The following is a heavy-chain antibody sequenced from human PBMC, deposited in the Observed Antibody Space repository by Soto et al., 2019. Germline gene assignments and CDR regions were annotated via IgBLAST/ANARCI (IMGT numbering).Heavy chain of an antibody. J-gene: IGHJ6*02. D-gene: IGHD3-22*01. CDR1: GGTFSSYA. CDR3: ARALLDSSGYYYYYYGMDV. CDR2: IIPIFGTA. V-gene: IGHV1-69*06. Sequence: QVQLVQSGAEVKKPGSSVKVSCKASGGTFSSYAISWVRQAPGQGLEWMAGIIPIFGTANYAQKFQGRVTITADKSTSTAYMELSSLRSEDTAVYYCARALLDSSGYYYYYYGMDVWGQGTTVTVSS.